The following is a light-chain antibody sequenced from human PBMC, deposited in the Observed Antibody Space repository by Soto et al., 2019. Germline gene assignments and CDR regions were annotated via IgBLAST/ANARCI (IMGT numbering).Light chain of an antibody. CDR3: QQRSNWPLT. J-gene: IGKJ4*01. CDR1: QSVSKY. Sequence: EIVLTQSPATLSLSPGEGVTLSCRTSQSVSKYLAWYQQTPGQPPRLLIYDASNRATGVPARFSGSGSGTDFSLTISSLEPEDFAVYYCQQRSNWPLTFGGGTKVQIK. CDR2: DAS. V-gene: IGKV3-11*01.